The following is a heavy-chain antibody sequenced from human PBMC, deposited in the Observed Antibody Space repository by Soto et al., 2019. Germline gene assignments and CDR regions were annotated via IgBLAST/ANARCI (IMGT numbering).Heavy chain of an antibody. V-gene: IGHV4-4*02. J-gene: IGHJ4*02. D-gene: IGHD5-12*01. CDR1: SGSVTSSNW. CDR2: VSQSGST. Sequence: QVQLQESGPGLVKPSGTLSLTCADSSGSVTSSNWWSWVRQPPGQGLEWIGEVSQSGSTNYIPSLKSRVTISVAKSRNQLSLRLNPVTAADTAVYYCARNRYGGYDFDFWGQGTRVTVSS. CDR3: ARNRYGGYDFDF.